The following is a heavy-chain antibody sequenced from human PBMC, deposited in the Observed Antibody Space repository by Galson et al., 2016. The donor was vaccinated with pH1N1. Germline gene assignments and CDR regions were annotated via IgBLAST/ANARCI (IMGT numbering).Heavy chain of an antibody. J-gene: IGHJ4*01. CDR2: VYPGDSDT. CDR1: GYSFTSYW. D-gene: IGHD3-10*01. V-gene: IGHV5-51*03. CDR3: ARRGGGITVVREVYFDL. Sequence: QSGAEVKKPGESLKISCRGSGYSFTSYWIAWVRQKPGKGLEWMGIVYPGDSDTRYSPSFRGLFTFSADKSIGTAYLQWSSLEASATARYYCARRGGGITVVREVYFDLWGHGTLVTVSP.